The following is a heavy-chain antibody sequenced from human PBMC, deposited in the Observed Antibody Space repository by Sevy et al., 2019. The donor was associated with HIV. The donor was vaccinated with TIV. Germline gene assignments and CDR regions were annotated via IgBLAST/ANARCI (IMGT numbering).Heavy chain of an antibody. CDR1: GFTFSSYS. J-gene: IGHJ5*02. V-gene: IGHV3-21*01. D-gene: IGHD5-18*01. Sequence: GGSLRLSCAASGFTFSSYSMNWVRQAPGKGLEWVSSISSSSSYIYYADSVKGRFTISRDNAKNSLYLQMNSLRAEDTAVYYCARDPGQLWTNWFDPWGQGTLVTVSS. CDR3: ARDPGQLWTNWFDP. CDR2: ISSSSSYI.